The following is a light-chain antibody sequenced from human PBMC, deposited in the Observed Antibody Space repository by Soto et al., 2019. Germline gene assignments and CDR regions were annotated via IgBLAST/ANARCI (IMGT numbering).Light chain of an antibody. CDR2: DAS. CDR1: QSIDSY. CDR3: QHYNSYSEA. J-gene: IGKJ1*01. Sequence: EIVLTQSPGTLSLSPGAGATLSCRASQSIDSYLAWYQQTPGQAPRLLIYDASNRAAGIPARFSGSGSGTEFTLTISSLQPDDFATYYCQHYNSYSEAFGQGTKVDIK. V-gene: IGKV3-11*01.